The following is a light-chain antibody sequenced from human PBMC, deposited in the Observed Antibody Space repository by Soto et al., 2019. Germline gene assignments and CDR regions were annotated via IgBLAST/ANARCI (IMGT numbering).Light chain of an antibody. CDR3: QQYHDWPPYT. CDR2: GAS. V-gene: IGKV3-15*01. CDR1: QSINSK. Sequence: VMTQSPATLSLSPGERATLSCRASQSINSKLVWYQQKPGQAPRFLIYGASTRATDIPARFRGSGSGTEFTLTIDSLQSEDFAVYYCQQYHDWPPYTFGQGTKVDIK. J-gene: IGKJ2*01.